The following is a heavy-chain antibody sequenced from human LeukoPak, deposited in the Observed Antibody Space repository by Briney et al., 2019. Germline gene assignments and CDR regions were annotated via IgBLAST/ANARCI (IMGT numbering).Heavy chain of an antibody. V-gene: IGHV1-18*01. CDR2: ISGYNGKT. CDR3: ARDTGIAVAGTGDFDY. Sequence: ASVNVSCTASDYTFTNYGISWVRQAPGQGLEWMGWISGYNGKTNYAQKLQGRVTMTTDTSTSTAYMELRSLRSDDTAVYYCARDTGIAVAGTGDFDYWGQGTLVTVSS. D-gene: IGHD6-13*01. CDR1: DYTFTNYG. J-gene: IGHJ4*02.